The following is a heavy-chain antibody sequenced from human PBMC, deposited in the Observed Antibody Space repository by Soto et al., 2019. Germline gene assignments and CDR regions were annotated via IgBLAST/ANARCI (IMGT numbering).Heavy chain of an antibody. D-gene: IGHD3-10*01. V-gene: IGHV1-58*02. CDR3: ARDLVMVRGPLDY. Sequence: GASVKVSCKASGFTFTSSAMQWVRQARGQRLEWIGWIVVGSGNTNYAQKFQERVTITRDMSTSTAYMELSSLRSEDTAVYYCARDLVMVRGPLDYWGQGTLVTVSS. CDR1: GFTFTSSA. J-gene: IGHJ4*02. CDR2: IVVGSGNT.